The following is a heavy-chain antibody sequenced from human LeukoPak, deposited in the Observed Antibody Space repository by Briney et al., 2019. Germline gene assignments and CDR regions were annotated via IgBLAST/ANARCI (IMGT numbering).Heavy chain of an antibody. CDR3: ARGNQYSSSWGYGRYFQH. CDR2: ISSSGSTI. CDR1: GFTFSSYE. Sequence: PGGSLRLSCAASGFTFSSYEMNWVRQAPGKGLEWVSYISSSGSTIYYADSVKGRFTISRNNAKNSLYLQMNSLRAEDAAVYYCARGNQYSSSWGYGRYFQHWGQGTLVTVSS. D-gene: IGHD6-13*01. V-gene: IGHV3-48*03. J-gene: IGHJ1*01.